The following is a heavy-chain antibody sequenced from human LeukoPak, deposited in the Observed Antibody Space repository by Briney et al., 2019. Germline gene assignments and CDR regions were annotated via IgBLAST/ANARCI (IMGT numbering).Heavy chain of an antibody. D-gene: IGHD3-9*01. Sequence: PGGTLRLSCAASGFTFSNHGMNWVRQAPGKGLEWVSGIISSSRSTYYADSVRGRFTISRDNAKNSLYLQMNSLRAEDTAVYYCAREDLYYDILTGYDYWGQGTLVTVSS. V-gene: IGHV3-21*01. CDR2: IISSSRST. J-gene: IGHJ4*02. CDR3: AREDLYYDILTGYDY. CDR1: GFTFSNHG.